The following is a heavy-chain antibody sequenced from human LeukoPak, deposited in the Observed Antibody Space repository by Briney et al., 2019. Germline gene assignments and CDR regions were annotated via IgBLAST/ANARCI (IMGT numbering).Heavy chain of an antibody. D-gene: IGHD5-18*01. J-gene: IGHJ3*02. V-gene: IGHV4-34*01. CDR2: INHSGST. CDR1: GGSFSGYY. CDR3: ARSGYSYGADAFDI. Sequence: SETLSLTCAVYGGSFSGYYWSWIRQPPGKGLEWIGEINHSGSTNYNPTLKSRVTISVDTSKNQFSLKLSSVTAADTAVYYCARSGYSYGADAFDIWGQGTMVTVSS.